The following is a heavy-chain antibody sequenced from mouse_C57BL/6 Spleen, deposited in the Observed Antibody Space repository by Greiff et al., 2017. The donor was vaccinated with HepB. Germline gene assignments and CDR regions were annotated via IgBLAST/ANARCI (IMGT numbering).Heavy chain of an antibody. CDR1: GFSLTSYG. Sequence: VKLQQSGPGLVAPSQSLSITCTVSGFSLTSYGVDWVRQSPGKGLEWLGVIWGVGSTNYNSALKSRLSISKDNSKSQVFLKMNSLQTDDTAMYYCAITGPHWYFDVWGTGTTVTVSS. J-gene: IGHJ1*03. CDR2: IWGVGST. D-gene: IGHD4-1*01. CDR3: AITGPHWYFDV. V-gene: IGHV2-6*01.